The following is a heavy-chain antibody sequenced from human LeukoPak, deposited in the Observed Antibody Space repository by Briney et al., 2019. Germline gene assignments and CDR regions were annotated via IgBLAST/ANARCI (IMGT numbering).Heavy chain of an antibody. CDR2: IFYSGST. D-gene: IGHD3-9*01. CDR3: ARADRNLLTGYYSDY. V-gene: IGHV4-59*01. Sequence: SETLSLTCTVSGGSISSSYWSWIRQPPSKGLEWIGYIFYSGSTNYNPSLKSRVTISVDTSKNQFSLKLTSVTAADTAVYYCARADRNLLTGYYSDYWGQGTVVTVSS. CDR1: GGSISSSY. J-gene: IGHJ4*02.